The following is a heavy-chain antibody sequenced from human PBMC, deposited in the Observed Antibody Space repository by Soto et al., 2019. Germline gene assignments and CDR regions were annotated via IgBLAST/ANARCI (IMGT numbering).Heavy chain of an antibody. D-gene: IGHD2-2*01. CDR2: IKQDGSEK. Sequence: GGSLRLSCAASGFTFSSYWMSWVRQAPGKGLEWVANIKQDGSEKYYVDSVKGRFTISRDNAKNSLYLQMNSLKAEDTAVYYCARDREDIVVVPARHHYYYYYMDVWGKGTTVTVSS. CDR3: ARDREDIVVVPARHHYYYYYMDV. CDR1: GFTFSSYW. J-gene: IGHJ6*03. V-gene: IGHV3-7*01.